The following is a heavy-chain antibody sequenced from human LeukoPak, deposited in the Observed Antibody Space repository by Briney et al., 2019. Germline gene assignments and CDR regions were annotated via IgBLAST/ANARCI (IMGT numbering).Heavy chain of an antibody. Sequence: GGSLRLSCTASGFIFGDHAMTWVRQAPGGGLQWVGFIRSVAYGETTEYAASVQGRFTISRDNSKSIAYLQMNSLKTEDTGVYYCARGPIQLWLHNAMDVWGQGTTVIVSS. J-gene: IGHJ6*02. V-gene: IGHV3-49*04. CDR1: GFIFGDHA. D-gene: IGHD1-1*01. CDR3: ARGPIQLWLHNAMDV. CDR2: IRSVAYGETT.